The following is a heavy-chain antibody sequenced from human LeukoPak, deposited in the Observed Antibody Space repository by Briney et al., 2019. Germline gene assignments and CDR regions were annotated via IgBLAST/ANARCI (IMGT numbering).Heavy chain of an antibody. CDR1: GGSFSGYY. J-gene: IGHJ6*03. D-gene: IGHD3-10*01. Sequence: SETLSLTCAVYGGSFSGYYWSWIRQPPGKGLEWIGEINHSGSTNYNPSLKSRVTISVDTSKNQFSLKLSSVTAADTAVYYCARTPGIGDTPHYYYYYMDVWGKGTTVTVSS. CDR3: ARTPGIGDTPHYYYYYMDV. V-gene: IGHV4-34*01. CDR2: INHSGST.